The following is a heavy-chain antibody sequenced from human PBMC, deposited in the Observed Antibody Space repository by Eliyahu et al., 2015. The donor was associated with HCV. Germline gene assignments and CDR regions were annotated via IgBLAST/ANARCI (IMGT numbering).Heavy chain of an antibody. CDR2: INSDGSST. J-gene: IGHJ6*02. D-gene: IGHD3-10*01. CDR1: GXXFSSYW. Sequence: EVQLVESGGGLVQPGGSLXLSCAAXGXXFSSYWMHWVRQAPGKGLVWVSRINSDGSSTSYADSVKGRFTISRDNAKNTLYLQMNSLRAEDTAVYYCTKVLPTKDYYGMDVWGQGTTVTVSS. V-gene: IGHV3-74*01. CDR3: TKVLPTKDYYGMDV.